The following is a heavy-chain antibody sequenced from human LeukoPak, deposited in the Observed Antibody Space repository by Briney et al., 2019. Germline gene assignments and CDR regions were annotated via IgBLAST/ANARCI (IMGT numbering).Heavy chain of an antibody. CDR1: GASISSTSYY. J-gene: IGHJ5*02. D-gene: IGHD3-3*01. Sequence: PSETLSLTCTVSGASISSTSYYWGWIRQPPGKVLEWIGHIYYSGNILYNPSLKSRVTISVDTSKNQFSLKMTSVTAADTAVYYCARHSIFGVVPEGFDPWGQGTLVTVSS. CDR3: ARHSIFGVVPEGFDP. CDR2: IYYSGNI. V-gene: IGHV4-39*01.